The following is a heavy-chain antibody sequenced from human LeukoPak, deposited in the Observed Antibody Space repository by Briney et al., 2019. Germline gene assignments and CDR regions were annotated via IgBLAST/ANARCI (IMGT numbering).Heavy chain of an antibody. CDR1: GGSISSSSYY. V-gene: IGHV4-39*01. Sequence: SETLSLTCTVSGGSISSSSYYWGWIRQPPGKGLEWIGSIYYNGSTYYNPSLKSRVTISVDTSKNQFSLKLSSVTAADTAVYYCARRRMTSGWFPRAYYFDYWGQGTLVTVSS. CDR2: IYYNGST. CDR3: ARRRMTSGWFPRAYYFDY. J-gene: IGHJ4*02. D-gene: IGHD6-19*01.